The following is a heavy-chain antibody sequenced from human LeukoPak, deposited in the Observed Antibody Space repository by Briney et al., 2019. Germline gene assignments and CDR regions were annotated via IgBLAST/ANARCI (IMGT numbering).Heavy chain of an antibody. V-gene: IGHV1-2*06. CDR3: ARDFAGDNDEEDY. J-gene: IGHJ4*02. CDR2: INPNSGGT. CDR1: GYTFTGYY. Sequence: ASVKVSCTASGYTFTGYYMHWVRQAPGQGLEWMGRINPNSGGTNYAQKFQGRVTMTRDTSISTAYMELSRLRSDDTAVYYCARDFAGDNDEEDYWGQGTLVTVSS. D-gene: IGHD4-17*01.